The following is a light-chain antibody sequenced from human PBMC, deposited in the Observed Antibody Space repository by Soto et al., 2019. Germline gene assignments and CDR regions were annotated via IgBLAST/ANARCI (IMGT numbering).Light chain of an antibody. CDR1: QSVSSSY. CDR3: QQYGSSPAT. J-gene: IGKJ4*01. V-gene: IGKV3-20*01. Sequence: EIVLTQSPGTLSLSPGEXATLSCRASQSVSSSYLAWYQQKPGQAPRLLIYGASSRATGIPDRFGGSGSGTDFTLTISRLEPEDFAVYYCQQYGSSPATFGGGTKVDSK. CDR2: GAS.